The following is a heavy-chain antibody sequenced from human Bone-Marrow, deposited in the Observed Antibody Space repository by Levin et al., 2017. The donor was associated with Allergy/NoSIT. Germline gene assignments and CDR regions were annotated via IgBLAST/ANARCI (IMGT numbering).Heavy chain of an antibody. CDR3: AKDIFDGSAYGWLDY. Sequence: SGGSLRLSCLASGFTFSSHAMHWVRQAPGKGLEWVASIYFDGSQTYYGDSVNGRFTTSRDNYKSTLYLQMNNLRADDTAIYYCAKDIFDGSAYGWLDYWGQGTLVTVSS. D-gene: IGHD3-16*01. CDR2: IYFDGSQT. V-gene: IGHV3-33*06. CDR1: GFTFSSHA. J-gene: IGHJ4*02.